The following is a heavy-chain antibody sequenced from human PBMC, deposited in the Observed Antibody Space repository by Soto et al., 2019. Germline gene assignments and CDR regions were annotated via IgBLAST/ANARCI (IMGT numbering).Heavy chain of an antibody. CDR2: IWYDGSNK. CDR3: ARDQGAYAENFRH. Sequence: QVQLVESGGGVVQPGRSLRLSCAASGFTFSSYGMHWVRQAPGKGLEWVALIWYDGSNKYYTDSVKGRFTISRDNSKNSLYLQTNSLRGEDTAVYYCARDQGAYAENFRHWGQGTLVTVSS. D-gene: IGHD1-26*01. V-gene: IGHV3-33*01. J-gene: IGHJ1*01. CDR1: GFTFSSYG.